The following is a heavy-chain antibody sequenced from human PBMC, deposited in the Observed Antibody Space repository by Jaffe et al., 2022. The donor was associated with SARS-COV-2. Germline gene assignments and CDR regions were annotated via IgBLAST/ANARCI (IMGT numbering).Heavy chain of an antibody. CDR1: GFTLSSYD. V-gene: IGHV3-33*01. Sequence: QVRLVESGGGVVQPGRSLRLSCAASGFTLSSYDIHWVRQAPGKGMEWVALLGYDGGVKYYSDSVKGRFTISRDNSKNTLYLQMNSLRAEDTAMYYCARAVGPYDYWGQGTLVIVSS. J-gene: IGHJ4*02. CDR2: LGYDGGVK. D-gene: IGHD2-2*01. CDR3: ARAVGPYDY.